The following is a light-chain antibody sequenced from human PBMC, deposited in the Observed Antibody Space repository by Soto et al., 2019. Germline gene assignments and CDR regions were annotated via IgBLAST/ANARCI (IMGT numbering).Light chain of an antibody. CDR1: QSVSSSY. J-gene: IGKJ1*01. CDR3: QQRSNWPPWT. CDR2: GAS. V-gene: IGKV3D-20*02. Sequence: PGEIATLSCGASQSVSSSYLAWYQQKPGQAPRLLIYGASNRATGIPDRFSGSGSGTDFTLTISSLEPEDFAVYYCQQRSNWPPWTFGQGTKVDIK.